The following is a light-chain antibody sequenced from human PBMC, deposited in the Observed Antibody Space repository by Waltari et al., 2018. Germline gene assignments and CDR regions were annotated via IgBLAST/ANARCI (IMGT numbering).Light chain of an antibody. CDR1: QDIRNC. CDR3: QQAKSFPIT. V-gene: IGKV1-12*01. CDR2: GAS. J-gene: IGKJ3*01. Sequence: DIQMTESPSSVSASVGDRVTITCRASQDIRNCLAWYQQKPGKAPNLLIYGASSLQTGVPSRFTGSGSGTEFTLTISSLQPEDVATYYCQQAKSFPITFGPGTTVDIK.